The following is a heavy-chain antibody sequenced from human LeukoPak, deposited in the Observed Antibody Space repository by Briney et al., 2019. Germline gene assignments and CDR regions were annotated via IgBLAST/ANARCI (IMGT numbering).Heavy chain of an antibody. CDR3: ARVNGITMVRGDNWFDP. Sequence: ASVKVSRKASGYTFTSYGISWVRQGPGQGLEWVGWISAYNGNTNYAQKLQGRVTMTTDTSTSTAYMELRSLRSDDTAVYYCARVNGITMVRGDNWFDPWGQGTLVTVSS. CDR1: GYTFTSYG. J-gene: IGHJ5*02. D-gene: IGHD3-10*01. CDR2: ISAYNGNT. V-gene: IGHV1-18*01.